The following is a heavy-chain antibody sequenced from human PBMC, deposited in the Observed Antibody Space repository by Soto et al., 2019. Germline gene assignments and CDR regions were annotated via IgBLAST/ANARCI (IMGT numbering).Heavy chain of an antibody. CDR3: ARNLGDDYDILTGSYYYNWFDA. Sequence: SETLSLTCTVSGGSISSSSYYWDWIRQPPGKGLEWIGTIYYNGSTYYNPSLKSRVSISEDTSKNHFSLKLSSVTAADTAVYYCARNLGDDYDILTGSYYYNWFDAWGQGTLVTVSS. CDR1: GGSISSSSYY. J-gene: IGHJ5*02. CDR2: IYYNGST. V-gene: IGHV4-39*02. D-gene: IGHD3-9*01.